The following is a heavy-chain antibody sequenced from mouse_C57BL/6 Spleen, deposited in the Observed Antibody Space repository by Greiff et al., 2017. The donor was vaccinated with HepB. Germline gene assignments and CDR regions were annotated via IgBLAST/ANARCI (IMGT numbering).Heavy chain of an antibody. CDR3: ARDGTGTRGFAY. CDR1: GYSITSGYY. CDR2: ISYDGSN. V-gene: IGHV3-6*01. D-gene: IGHD4-1*01. Sequence: DVQLQESGPGLVKPSQSLSLTCSVTGYSITSGYYWNWIRQFPGNKLEWMGYISYDGSNNYNPSLKNRISLTRDTSKNQFFLKLNSVTTEDTATYYCARDGTGTRGFAYWGQGTLVTVSA. J-gene: IGHJ3*01.